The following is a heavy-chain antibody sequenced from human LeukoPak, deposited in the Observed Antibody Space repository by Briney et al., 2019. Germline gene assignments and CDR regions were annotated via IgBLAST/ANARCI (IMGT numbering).Heavy chain of an antibody. D-gene: IGHD3-10*01. CDR2: IYPGDSDT. J-gene: IGHJ5*02. Sequence: HGESLKISCKDSGYSFNIYWIGWVRQKPGKGLEWMGIIYPGDSDTRYSPSFQGQVTISADKSISTAYLQWSSLKASDTAMYYCARASYYYGSGGSNNWFDPWGQGTLVTVSS. CDR1: GYSFNIYW. V-gene: IGHV5-51*01. CDR3: ARASYYYGSGGSNNWFDP.